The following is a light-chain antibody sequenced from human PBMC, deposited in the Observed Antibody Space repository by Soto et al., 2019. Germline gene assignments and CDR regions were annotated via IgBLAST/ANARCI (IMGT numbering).Light chain of an antibody. J-gene: IGKJ3*01. CDR1: QSISSY. CDR3: QQSYSTPFT. CDR2: AES. Sequence: DIQMTQSPSSLSASVGDRVTITCRASQSISSYLNWYQQKPGKAPKLLIYAESSLRSGVPSRFSGSGSGTDFTLNISSLQPEDFATYFCQQSYSTPFTFGPGTKVDIK. V-gene: IGKV1-39*01.